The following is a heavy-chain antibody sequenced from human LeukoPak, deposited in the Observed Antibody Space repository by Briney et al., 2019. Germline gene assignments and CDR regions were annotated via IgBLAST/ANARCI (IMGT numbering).Heavy chain of an antibody. V-gene: IGHV1-46*01. J-gene: IGHJ4*02. CDR2: INPSGGST. Sequence: ASVKVSCKASGYTFTSYYMHWVRQAPGQGLEWMGIINPSGGSTSYAQKFKGRVTITRDTSASTAYMELSGLRSEDMAVYYCARAVRYSSGPLTDLLPYSFDYWGQGTLVTVSS. CDR3: ARAVRYSSGPLTDLLPYSFDY. D-gene: IGHD6-19*01. CDR1: GYTFTSYY.